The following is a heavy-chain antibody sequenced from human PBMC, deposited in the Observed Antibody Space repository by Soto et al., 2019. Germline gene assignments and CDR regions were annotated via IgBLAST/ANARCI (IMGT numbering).Heavy chain of an antibody. D-gene: IGHD2-8*01. CDR2: IYYSGST. CDR3: ARAVVRCTHVACYNYYAMDV. Sequence: QVQLQESGPGLVKPSQTLSLTCTVSGGSISSGDYYWSWIRQPPGKGLEWIGYIYYSGSTYYNPSXXXRVTISPDTSXXPXSXXRSSVTAADTAVYYWARAVVRCTHVACYNYYAMDVWCQGTTVTVS. CDR1: GGSISSGDYY. V-gene: IGHV4-30-4*01. J-gene: IGHJ6*02.